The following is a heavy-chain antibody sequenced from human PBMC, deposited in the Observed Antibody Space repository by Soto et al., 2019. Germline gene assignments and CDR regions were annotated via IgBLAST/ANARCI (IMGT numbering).Heavy chain of an antibody. D-gene: IGHD3-16*02. CDR1: GYTFTSYG. CDR3: ARDLYDYIWGSYPTSFYY. CDR2: ISAYNGNT. J-gene: IGHJ4*02. V-gene: IGHV1-18*01. Sequence: GASVKVSCKASGYTFTSYGISWVRQAPGQGLEWMGWISAYNGNTNYAQKLQGRVTMTTDTSTSTAYMELRSLRSDDTAVYYCARDLYDYIWGSYPTSFYYWGQGTLVTVSS.